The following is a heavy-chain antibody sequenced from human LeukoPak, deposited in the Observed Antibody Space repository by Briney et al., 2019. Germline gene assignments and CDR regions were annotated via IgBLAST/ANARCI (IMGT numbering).Heavy chain of an antibody. D-gene: IGHD6-19*01. Sequence: ASVKVSCKASGYTFTSYGIRWVRQAPGQGLEWMGWTSAYNDNTNYAQKLQGRVTMTTDTSTSTAYMELRSLRSDDTAVYYCARDRGPDSSGWYYYYGMDVWGQGTTVTVSS. V-gene: IGHV1-18*01. CDR3: ARDRGPDSSGWYYYYGMDV. CDR1: GYTFTSYG. CDR2: TSAYNDNT. J-gene: IGHJ6*02.